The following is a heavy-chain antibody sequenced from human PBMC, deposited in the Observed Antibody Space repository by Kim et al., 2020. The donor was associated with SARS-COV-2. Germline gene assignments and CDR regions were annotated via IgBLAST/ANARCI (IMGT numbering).Heavy chain of an antibody. V-gene: IGHV1-46*01. J-gene: IGHJ4*02. CDR3: ARDPGAIGNFDY. D-gene: IGHD3-10*01. Sequence: YAQKFRGRAPMTRDTSTNTGYMGLSSLRSADTAVYFCARDPGAIGNFDYWGQGTLVTVSS.